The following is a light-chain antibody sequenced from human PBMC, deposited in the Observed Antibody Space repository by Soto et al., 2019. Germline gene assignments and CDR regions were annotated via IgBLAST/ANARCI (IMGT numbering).Light chain of an antibody. CDR2: KAS. V-gene: IGKV1-5*03. J-gene: IGKJ1*01. Sequence: DIHMAPSPPTPSASVGDRVTIASRASQSISVWLAWYQQKAGKAPNLLIYKASRLESGVPSRFSGSGSETEFTLTISGLQPGDSATYYCQQYNSYSPTFGQGTKVDIK. CDR1: QSISVW. CDR3: QQYNSYSPT.